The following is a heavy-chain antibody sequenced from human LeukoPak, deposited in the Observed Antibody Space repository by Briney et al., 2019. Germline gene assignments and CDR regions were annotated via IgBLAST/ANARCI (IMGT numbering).Heavy chain of an antibody. Sequence: SETLSLTRAVYCGSFSGYYWSGIRQPPGKGREWIGEINHSGSTNYNPSHKSRVTISVDTSKNQFSLKLSSVTAAATAVYYCATTLRRGGDYWGQGTLVTV. CDR1: CGSFSGYY. J-gene: IGHJ4*02. CDR3: ATTLRRGGDY. D-gene: IGHD3-3*01. V-gene: IGHV4-34*01. CDR2: INHSGST.